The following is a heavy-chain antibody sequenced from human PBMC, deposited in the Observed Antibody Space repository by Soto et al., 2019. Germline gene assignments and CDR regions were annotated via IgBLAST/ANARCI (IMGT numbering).Heavy chain of an antibody. J-gene: IGHJ6*02. D-gene: IGHD6-13*01. V-gene: IGHV4-34*01. Sequence: SETLSLTCAVYGGSFSGYYWSWIRQPPGKGLEWIGEINHSGSTNYNPSLKSLVTISVETSKNQFSLKLSSVTAADTAVYYCARVGWSSSPDRDYYYYYGMDVWGQGTTVTVSS. CDR1: GGSFSGYY. CDR3: ARVGWSSSPDRDYYYYYGMDV. CDR2: INHSGST.